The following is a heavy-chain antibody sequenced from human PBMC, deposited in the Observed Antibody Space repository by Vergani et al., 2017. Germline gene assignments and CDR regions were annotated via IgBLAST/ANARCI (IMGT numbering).Heavy chain of an antibody. CDR2: IYTSGST. CDR1: GGSISSGSYY. D-gene: IGHD3-10*01. CDR3: AREGNSGWFDP. V-gene: IGHV4-61*02. Sequence: QVQLQESGPGLVKPSQTLSLTCTVSGGSISSGSYYWSWIRQPAGKGLEWIGRIYTSGSTNYNPSLKSRVTISVDTSKNQFSLKLSSVTAADTAVYYCAREGNSGWFDPWGQGTLVTVSS. J-gene: IGHJ5*02.